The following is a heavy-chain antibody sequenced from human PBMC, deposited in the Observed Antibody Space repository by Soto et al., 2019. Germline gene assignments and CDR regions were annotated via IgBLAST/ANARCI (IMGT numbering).Heavy chain of an antibody. J-gene: IGHJ2*01. CDR2: ISGSGGST. D-gene: IGHD3-10*01. CDR3: ANSYYGSGSYYQSWYFDL. CDR1: XFXFSSYA. V-gene: IGHV3-23*01. Sequence: EVQLLESGGGLVQPGGSLRLSCAASXFXFSSYAMSWVRQAPGKGLEWVSAISGSGGSTYYADSVKGRFTISRDNSKNTLYLQMNSLRAEDTAVYYCANSYYGSGSYYQSWYFDLWGRGTLVTVSS.